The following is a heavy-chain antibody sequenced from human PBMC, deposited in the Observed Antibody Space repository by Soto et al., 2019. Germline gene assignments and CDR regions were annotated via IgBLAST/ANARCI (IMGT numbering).Heavy chain of an antibody. CDR2: IYYSGST. CDR3: ARDGNGGGGYYCGMDV. Sequence: SETLSLTCTVSGGSISSYYWSWIRQPPGKGLEWIGYIYYSGSTNYNPSLKSRVTISEDTSKNQFSLKLSSVTAADAAVYFCARDGNGGGGYYCGMDVWGQGTTVTVSS. CDR1: GGSISSYY. D-gene: IGHD4-17*01. J-gene: IGHJ6*02. V-gene: IGHV4-59*01.